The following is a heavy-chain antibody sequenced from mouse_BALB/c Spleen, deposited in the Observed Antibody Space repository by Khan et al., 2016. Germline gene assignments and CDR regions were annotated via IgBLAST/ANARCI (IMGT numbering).Heavy chain of an antibody. D-gene: IGHD3-3*01. J-gene: IGHJ3*01. V-gene: IGHV9-3-1*01. Sequence: QIQLVQSGPELKKPGETVKISCKASGYTFTNYGMNWVKQAPGKGLKWMGWINTYTGEPTYDDDFKGRFAFSLDTSASTAYLRINNLKDEDTATXFCARGGQYYANMGVPYWGQGTLVTVSA. CDR2: INTYTGEP. CDR3: ARGGQYYANMGVPY. CDR1: GYTFTNYG.